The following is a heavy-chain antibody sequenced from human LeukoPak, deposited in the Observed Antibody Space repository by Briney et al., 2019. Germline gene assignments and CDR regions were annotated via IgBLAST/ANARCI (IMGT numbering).Heavy chain of an antibody. J-gene: IGHJ5*02. V-gene: IGHV4-39*07. Sequence: SETLSLTCTVSGGSISSSSYYWGWIRQPPGKGLEWIGSIYYSGSTYYNPSLKSRVTISVDTSKNQFSLKLSSVTAADTAVYYCARVPLYHGNWFDPWGQGTLVTVSS. CDR2: IYYSGST. D-gene: IGHD2-8*01. CDR3: ARVPLYHGNWFDP. CDR1: GGSISSSSYY.